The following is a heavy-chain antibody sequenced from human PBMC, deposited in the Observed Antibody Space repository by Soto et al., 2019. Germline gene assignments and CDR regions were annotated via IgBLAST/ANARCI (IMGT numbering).Heavy chain of an antibody. CDR2: MNPNSGNT. J-gene: IGHJ4*02. CDR1: GYTFTSYD. D-gene: IGHD6-19*01. V-gene: IGHV1-8*01. Sequence: QVQLVQSGAEVKKPGASVKVSCKASGYTFTSYDINWVRQATGQGLEWMGWMNPNSGNTGYAQKFQGRVTMTRNTPISPGQMGPGRLRSEDTAVYYCARERAVAGFDYWGQGTLVTVSS. CDR3: ARERAVAGFDY.